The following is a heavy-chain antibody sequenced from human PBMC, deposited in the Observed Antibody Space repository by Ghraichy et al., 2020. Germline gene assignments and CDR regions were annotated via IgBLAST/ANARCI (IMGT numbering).Heavy chain of an antibody. Sequence: SGPTLVKPTQTLTLTCTFSGFSLSTSGMCVSWIRQPPGKALEWLALIDWDDDKYYSTSLKTRLTISKDTSKNQVVLTMTNMDPVDTATYYCARTVTLRLPGYYYYYMDVWGKGTTVTVSS. CDR1: GFSLSTSGMC. J-gene: IGHJ6*03. D-gene: IGHD5-12*01. CDR3: ARTVTLRLPGYYYYYMDV. CDR2: IDWDDDK. V-gene: IGHV2-70*01.